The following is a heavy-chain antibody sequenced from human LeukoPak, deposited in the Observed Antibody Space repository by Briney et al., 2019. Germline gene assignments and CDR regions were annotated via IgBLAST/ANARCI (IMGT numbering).Heavy chain of an antibody. CDR3: ARGGNYWPQWWFDP. D-gene: IGHD1-26*01. CDR1: GGSISSYY. V-gene: IGHV4-59*01. J-gene: IGHJ5*02. Sequence: SETLSLTCTVSGGSISSYYWSWIRQPPGRGLEWIGYIYYSGSTSYNPSLKSRVTMSLDASKNQFSLELNSVTPADTAVYYCARGGNYWPQWWFDPWGRGTLVSVSS. CDR2: IYYSGST.